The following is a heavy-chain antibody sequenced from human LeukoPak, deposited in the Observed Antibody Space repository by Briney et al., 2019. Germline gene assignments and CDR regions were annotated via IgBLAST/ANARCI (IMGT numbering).Heavy chain of an antibody. J-gene: IGHJ5*02. CDR3: ARGRLRIGAAGTSWFDP. D-gene: IGHD6-13*01. CDR2: ISSNGSTI. Sequence: PGGSLRLSCAASGFTFSSYEMNWVRQAPGKGLEWISYISSNGSTIYYADSVKGRFTISRDNAKNSLFLQMNSLRADDTAVYYCARGRLRIGAAGTSWFDPWGQGTLVTVSS. V-gene: IGHV3-48*03. CDR1: GFTFSSYE.